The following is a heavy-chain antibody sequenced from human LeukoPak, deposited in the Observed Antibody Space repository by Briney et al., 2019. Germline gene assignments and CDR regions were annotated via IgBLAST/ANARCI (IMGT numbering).Heavy chain of an antibody. D-gene: IGHD6-13*01. J-gene: IGHJ4*02. CDR2: IIPILGIA. V-gene: IGHV1-69*04. CDR1: GGTFSSYA. Sequence: ASVKVSCKASGGTFSSYAISWVRQAPGQGLEWMGRIIPILGIANYAQKFQGRVTITADKSTSTAYIELSSLRSEDTAVYYCARYSSSWYLGDWGQGTLVTVSS. CDR3: ARYSSSWYLGD.